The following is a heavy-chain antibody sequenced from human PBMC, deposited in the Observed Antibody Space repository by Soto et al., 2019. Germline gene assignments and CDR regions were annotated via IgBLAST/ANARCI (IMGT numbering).Heavy chain of an antibody. Sequence: EVHLVESGGGLVQPGGSLSLSCAASGFTFSTYWLTWVRQPPGKGLEWVANIKQDGSDKYYVDSVKGRFTISRDNAKNXLFLQMNSLSAEDTAVYYCARLTIAARPDYYGMDVWGQGTTVTVSS. CDR1: GFTFSTYW. V-gene: IGHV3-7*01. J-gene: IGHJ6*02. CDR2: IKQDGSDK. CDR3: ARLTIAARPDYYGMDV. D-gene: IGHD6-6*01.